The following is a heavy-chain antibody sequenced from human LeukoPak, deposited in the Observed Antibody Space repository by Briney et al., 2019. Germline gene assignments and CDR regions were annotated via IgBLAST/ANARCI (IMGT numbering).Heavy chain of an antibody. D-gene: IGHD6-19*01. CDR2: IKQSENT. Sequence: SETLSLTCAVYGGSFSAYYWTWVRQPPGMGLEWIGEIKQSENTNYNPSLKSRVTISVDTSKNQFSLNLTSVTAADTALYFCARLERQWLSLDYWGQGTLVTVSS. J-gene: IGHJ4*02. CDR3: ARLERQWLSLDY. V-gene: IGHV4-34*01. CDR1: GGSFSAYY.